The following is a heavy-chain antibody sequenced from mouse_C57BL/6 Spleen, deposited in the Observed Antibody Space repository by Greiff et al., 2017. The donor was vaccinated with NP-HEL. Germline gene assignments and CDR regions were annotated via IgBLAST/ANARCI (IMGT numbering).Heavy chain of an antibody. J-gene: IGHJ2*01. V-gene: IGHV1-82*01. Sequence: VQLQQSGPELVKPGASVKISCKASGYAFSSSWMNWVKQRPGKGLEWIGRIYPGDGDTNYNGKFKGKATLTADKSSSTAYMQLSSLTSEDSAVYFCANMVTTLFDYGGKGTTLTVSS. CDR3: ANMVTTLFDY. D-gene: IGHD2-2*01. CDR2: IYPGDGDT. CDR1: GYAFSSSW.